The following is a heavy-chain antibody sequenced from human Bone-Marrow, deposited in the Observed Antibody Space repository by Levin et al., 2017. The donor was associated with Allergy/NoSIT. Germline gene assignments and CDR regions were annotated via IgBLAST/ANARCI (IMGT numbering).Heavy chain of an antibody. D-gene: IGHD6-13*01. CDR2: ISGSGAGT. Sequence: PGGSLRLSCAASGFTFRTYAMSWVRQAPGKGLEWLSGISGSGAGTFYADSVKGRFNISKDNSKNMVYLQLNSLRVEDTAVYYCAKVGSSWFRNKLDSWGQGTLVTVSS. J-gene: IGHJ4*02. V-gene: IGHV3-23*01. CDR3: AKVGSSWFRNKLDS. CDR1: GFTFRTYA.